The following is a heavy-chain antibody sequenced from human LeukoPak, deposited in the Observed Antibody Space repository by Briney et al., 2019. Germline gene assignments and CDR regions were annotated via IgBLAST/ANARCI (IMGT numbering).Heavy chain of an antibody. V-gene: IGHV3-23*01. CDR1: GFTFSTYA. CDR2: ISISGGST. Sequence: PGGSLRLSCAASGFTFSTYAMSWVRQAPGKGLEWVSGISISGGSTYYADSVKGRFTVSRDNSKNTLYLQMNRLRAEDTALYYWARDRGLIFAYCCIDLWGQGTLVTVSS. CDR3: ARDRGLIFAYCCIDL. D-gene: IGHD2-21*02. J-gene: IGHJ5*02.